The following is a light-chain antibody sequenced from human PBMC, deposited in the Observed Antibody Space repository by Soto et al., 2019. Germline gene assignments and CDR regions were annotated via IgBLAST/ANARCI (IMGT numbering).Light chain of an antibody. V-gene: IGKV1-39*01. CDR1: QRISTY. CDR2: AAS. J-gene: IGKJ2*01. CDR3: QQSYSARYT. Sequence: DIQMTQSPSSLSAYVGDRVTITCRASQRISTYLNWYQQKPGKAPKLLIFAASSLQSGVPSRFSGSGSGTDFTLSISSLQPEDFAVYYCQQSYSARYTFGQGTQVEI.